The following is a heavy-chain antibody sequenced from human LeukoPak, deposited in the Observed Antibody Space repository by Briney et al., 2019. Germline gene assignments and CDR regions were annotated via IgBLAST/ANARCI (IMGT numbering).Heavy chain of an antibody. Sequence: SETLSLTCAVYGGSFSGYYWSWIRQPPGKGLEWIGEINHSGSTNYNPSLKSRVTISVDTSKNQFSLKLSSVTAADTAVYYCARERRGYSGYDYYYYYYYGMDVWGQGTTVTVSS. J-gene: IGHJ6*02. D-gene: IGHD5-12*01. CDR1: GGSFSGYY. CDR3: ARERRGYSGYDYYYYYYYGMDV. CDR2: INHSGST. V-gene: IGHV4-34*01.